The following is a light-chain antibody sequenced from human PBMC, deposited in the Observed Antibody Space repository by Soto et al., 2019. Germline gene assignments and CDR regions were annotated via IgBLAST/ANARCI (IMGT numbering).Light chain of an antibody. J-gene: IGKJ2*01. V-gene: IGKV3-20*01. CDR3: QQYGSSSYT. CDR2: GAS. Sequence: EIVLTQSPGTLSLSPGERATLSCRASQSISSSYLAWYQQKPGQAPRLLIYGASNRATGIPDRFNGSGSGTDFTLAINRLEPEDFAVYYCQQYGSSSYTFGQGTKLDIK. CDR1: QSISSSY.